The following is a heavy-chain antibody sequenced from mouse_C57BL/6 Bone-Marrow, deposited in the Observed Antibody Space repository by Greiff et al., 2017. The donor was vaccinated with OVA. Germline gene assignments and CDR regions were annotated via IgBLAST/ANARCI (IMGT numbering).Heavy chain of an antibody. CDR1: GYTFTSYW. Sequence: QVQLQQPGAELVKPGASVKLSCKASGYTFTSYWMHWVKQRPGQGLEWIGMIHPNSGSTNYNEKFKSKATLTVDKSSSTAYMQLSSLTSEDSAVYYCARSLYSNYVYFDGWGTGTTVTVS. D-gene: IGHD2-5*01. CDR3: ARSLYSNYVYFDG. V-gene: IGHV1-64*01. J-gene: IGHJ1*03. CDR2: IHPNSGST.